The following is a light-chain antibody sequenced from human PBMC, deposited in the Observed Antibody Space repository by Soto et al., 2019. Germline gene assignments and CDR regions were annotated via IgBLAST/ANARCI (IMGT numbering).Light chain of an antibody. CDR1: QSVSSN. J-gene: IGKJ5*01. Sequence: EIVLTQSPGTLSLSPGERATLSCRASQSVSSNLAWYQQKPGQAPRLLIYGASTRATVIPAGFSGSGSGTDFTLTISSLEPEDFGLYYCQQRSDWFTFGQGTRLEIK. CDR2: GAS. V-gene: IGKV3-11*01. CDR3: QQRSDWFT.